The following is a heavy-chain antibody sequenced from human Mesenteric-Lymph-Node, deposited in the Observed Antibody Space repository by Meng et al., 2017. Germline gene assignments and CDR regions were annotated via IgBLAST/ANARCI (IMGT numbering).Heavy chain of an antibody. V-gene: IGHV3-23*01. CDR2: ISGSGGST. D-gene: IGHD1-26*01. CDR1: GFTFSSYA. CDR3: ARDSSRVGATPFFSL. Sequence: GESLKISCAASGFTFSSYAMSWVRQAPGKGLEWVSGISGSGGSTYYADSVKGRFTISRDNAKNSLYLQMNSLRAEDTAVYYCARDSSRVGATPFFSLWGQGTLVTVSS. J-gene: IGHJ4*02.